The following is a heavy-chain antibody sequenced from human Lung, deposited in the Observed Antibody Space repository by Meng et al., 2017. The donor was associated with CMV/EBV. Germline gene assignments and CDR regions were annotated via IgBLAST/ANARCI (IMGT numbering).Heavy chain of an antibody. V-gene: IGHV1-69*10. Sequence: SVKVSCKASGDTFRSHAISWVRQAPGQGLEWMGGIIPILGIATYAQKFQGRVAIAADKSTTTAYMELSRLRSEDTAVYFCARALYYYDSSGYYPYFDYWGQGTLVTVS. CDR3: ARALYYYDSSGYYPYFDY. J-gene: IGHJ4*02. CDR1: GDTFRSHA. CDR2: IIPILGIA. D-gene: IGHD3-22*01.